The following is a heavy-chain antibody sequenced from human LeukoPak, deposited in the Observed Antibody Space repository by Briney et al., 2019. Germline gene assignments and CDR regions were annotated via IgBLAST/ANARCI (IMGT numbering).Heavy chain of an antibody. CDR3: VRGFSGVVGDY. CDR2: IKPGGIT. CDR1: GGSLSDYY. D-gene: IGHD3-10*01. J-gene: IGHJ4*02. Sequence: SETLSLTCAVYGGSLSDYYWSWIRQPPGEGLEWIGEIKPGGITNYNPSVKSRVTISADTSKNQLFLNMNSATAADTAVYYCVRGFSGVVGDYWGQGTLVTVSS. V-gene: IGHV4-34*01.